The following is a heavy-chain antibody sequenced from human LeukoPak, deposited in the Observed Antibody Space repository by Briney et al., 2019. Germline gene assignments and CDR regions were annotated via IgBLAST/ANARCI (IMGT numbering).Heavy chain of an antibody. V-gene: IGHV3-33*01. CDR2: IWYDGSNK. J-gene: IGHJ4*02. Sequence: GRSLRLSCAASGFTFSSYAMHWVRQAPGKGLEWVAVIWYDGSNKYYADSVKGRFTISRDNSKNTLYLQTNSLRAEDTAVYYCARETLTYFYDSGSRHWGQGTLVTVSS. CDR3: ARETLTYFYDSGSRH. D-gene: IGHD3-10*01. CDR1: GFTFSSYA.